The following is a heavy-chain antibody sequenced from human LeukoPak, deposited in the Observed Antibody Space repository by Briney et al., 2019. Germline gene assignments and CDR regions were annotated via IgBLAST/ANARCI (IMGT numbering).Heavy chain of an antibody. Sequence: SETLSLTCAVSGGSFSGYYWSWIRQPPGKGLEWIGEINHSGSTNYNPSLKSRVTISVDTSKNQFSLKLSSVTAADTAVYYCARDWPDGAAAGRYYYYYMDVWGKGTTVTVSS. CDR2: INHSGST. CDR3: ARDWPDGAAAGRYYYYYMDV. J-gene: IGHJ6*03. CDR1: GGSFSGYY. V-gene: IGHV4-34*01. D-gene: IGHD6-13*01.